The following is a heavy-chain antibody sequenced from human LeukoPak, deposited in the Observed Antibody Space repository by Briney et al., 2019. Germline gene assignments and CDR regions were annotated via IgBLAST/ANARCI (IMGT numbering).Heavy chain of an antibody. D-gene: IGHD4-17*01. CDR3: ARGYPVTSGYYYYMDV. CDR2: ISYDGSNK. V-gene: IGHV3-30*04. Sequence: GGSLRLSCAASGFTFSSYAMHWVRQAPGKGLEWVAVISYDGSNKYYADSVKGRFTISRDNSKNTLYLQMNSLRAEDTAVYYCARGYPVTSGYYYYMDVWGKGTTVTVSS. J-gene: IGHJ6*03. CDR1: GFTFSSYA.